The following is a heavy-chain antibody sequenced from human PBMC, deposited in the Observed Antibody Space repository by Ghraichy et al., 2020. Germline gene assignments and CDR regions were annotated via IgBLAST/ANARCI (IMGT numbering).Heavy chain of an antibody. CDR1: GGTFSSYA. Sequence: SVKVSCKASGGTFSSYAISWVRQAPGQGLEWMGGIIPIFGTANYAQKFQGRVTITTDESTSTAYMELSSLRSEDTAVYYCARYSGYDPDLLRVGMDVWGQGTTVTVSS. CDR2: IIPIFGTA. D-gene: IGHD5-12*01. CDR3: ARYSGYDPDLLRVGMDV. V-gene: IGHV1-69*05. J-gene: IGHJ6*02.